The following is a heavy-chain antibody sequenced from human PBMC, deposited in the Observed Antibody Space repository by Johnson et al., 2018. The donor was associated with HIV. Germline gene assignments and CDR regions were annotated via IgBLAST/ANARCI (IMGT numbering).Heavy chain of an antibody. D-gene: IGHD3-22*01. CDR1: GFTVSSNY. CDR2: TYSGGST. CDR3: ARDPRGIYYDSSGPSQRAFDI. J-gene: IGHJ3*02. Sequence: VQLVESGGGVVQPGRSLRLSCAASGFTVSSNYMSWVRQAPGKGLEWVSVTYSGGSTYYADSVKGRFTISRDNSKNTLYLQMNSLRAEDKAVYYCARDPRGIYYDSSGPSQRAFDIWGQGTMVTVSS. V-gene: IGHV3-66*01.